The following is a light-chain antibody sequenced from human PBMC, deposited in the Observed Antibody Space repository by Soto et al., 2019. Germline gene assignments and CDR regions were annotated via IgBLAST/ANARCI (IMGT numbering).Light chain of an antibody. V-gene: IGKV1-6*01. Sequence: AFQVTQSPSSLSASVGDGVTITCRTSQGIRSALGWYQQKPGKVPKLLIYAASTLQSGVPSRFSGSGSGRDFTLTISSLQPEDFATYYCLLDYSYFWAFGQGTKVDIK. CDR3: LLDYSYFWA. J-gene: IGKJ1*01. CDR1: QGIRSA. CDR2: AAS.